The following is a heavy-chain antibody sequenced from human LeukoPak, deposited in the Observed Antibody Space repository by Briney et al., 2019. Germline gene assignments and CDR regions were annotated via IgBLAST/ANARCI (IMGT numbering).Heavy chain of an antibody. J-gene: IGHJ4*02. V-gene: IGHV3-21*01. D-gene: IGHD3-22*01. CDR3: ASLTYYYDSSGYWEY. CDR2: ISSSSSYI. CDR1: GFTFSSYS. Sequence: GGSLRLSCAASGFTFSSYSMNWVRQAPGNGLEWVSSISSSSSYIYYADSVKGRFTISRDNAKNSLYLQMNSLRAEDTAVYYCASLTYYYDSSGYWEYWGQGTLVTVSS.